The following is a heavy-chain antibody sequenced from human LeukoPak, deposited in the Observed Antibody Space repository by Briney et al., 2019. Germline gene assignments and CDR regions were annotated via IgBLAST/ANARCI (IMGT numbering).Heavy chain of an antibody. CDR3: ARAFWVHYYGSGSYFADY. V-gene: IGHV3-66*02. CDR1: GFTVSSNY. J-gene: IGHJ4*02. CDR2: IYSGGST. D-gene: IGHD3-10*01. Sequence: GGSLRLSCAACGFTVSSNYMSWVRQAPGKGLEWVSVIYSGGSTYSADSVKGRFTISRDNSKNTLYLQMNSLRAEDTAVYYCARAFWVHYYGSGSYFADYWGQGTLVTVSS.